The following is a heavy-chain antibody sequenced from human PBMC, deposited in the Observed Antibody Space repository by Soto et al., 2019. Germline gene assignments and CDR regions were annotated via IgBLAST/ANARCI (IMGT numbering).Heavy chain of an antibody. V-gene: IGHV4-59*12. CDR3: ARDSSFGEPFDY. CDR2: ISYSGST. Sequence: PSETLSLTCTVSGGSISSYFWSWIRQPPGKGLEWIGYISYSGSTNYNPSLKSRVTISVDTSKNQFSLKLTSVTAADTAVYYCARDSSFGEPFDYWGQGTLVTVSS. D-gene: IGHD3-10*01. J-gene: IGHJ4*02. CDR1: GGSISSYF.